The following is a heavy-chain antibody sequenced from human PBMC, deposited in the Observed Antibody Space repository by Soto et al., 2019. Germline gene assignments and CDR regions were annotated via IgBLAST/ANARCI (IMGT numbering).Heavy chain of an antibody. D-gene: IGHD2-2*02. CDR3: ARALYLFFDY. CDR2: IYHSGST. V-gene: IGHV4-30-2*01. CDR1: GGSISSGGYS. J-gene: IGHJ4*02. Sequence: SETLSLTCAVSGGSISSGGYSWSWIRQPPGKGLEWIGYIYHSGSTYYNPSLKSRVTISVDRSKNQFSLKLSSVTAADTAVYYCARALYLFFDYWGQGTLVPVSS.